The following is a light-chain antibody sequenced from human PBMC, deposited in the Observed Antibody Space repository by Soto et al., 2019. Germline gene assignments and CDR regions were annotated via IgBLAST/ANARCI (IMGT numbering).Light chain of an antibody. CDR1: SSNIGSNT. CDR3: AAWDDSLNGPV. Sequence: QTVVTQPPSASGTHGQRVTISCSGSSSNIGSNTVNWYQQLPGTAPKLLIYSNTQRPSGVPDRFSGSKSGTSASLAISGLQSEDEADYYCAAWDDSLNGPVFGGGTKVTVL. V-gene: IGLV1-44*01. CDR2: SNT. J-gene: IGLJ3*02.